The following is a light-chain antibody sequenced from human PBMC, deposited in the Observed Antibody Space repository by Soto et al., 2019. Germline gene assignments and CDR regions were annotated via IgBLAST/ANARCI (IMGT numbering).Light chain of an antibody. J-gene: IGLJ1*01. CDR1: SSDVGGYSF. V-gene: IGLV2-14*01. Sequence: QSALTQPASVSGSPGQSITISCTGTSSDVGGYSFVSWYQQGPGKAPKLMIYDVSKRPSGVSNRFSGSKSGNTASLTIYGLQAEDGADYYCSSYTRSNTLVFGTGTKLTVL. CDR3: SSYTRSNTLV. CDR2: DVS.